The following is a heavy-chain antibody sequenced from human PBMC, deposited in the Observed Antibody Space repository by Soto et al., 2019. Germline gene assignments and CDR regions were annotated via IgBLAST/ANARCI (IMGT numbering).Heavy chain of an antibody. CDR1: GGSVSSGAYY. CDR2: IYYGGST. Sequence: QVQLQESGPGLVKPSQTLSLTCTVSGGSVSSGAYYWSWIRQHPGKGLEWIGYIYYGGSTYYNPSLGSRITIYVDTSKSQFSLKLSSVTAADAAVHYCGRASVVRGASWWFDSWGQGTLVTVSS. J-gene: IGHJ5*01. CDR3: GRASVVRGASWWFDS. V-gene: IGHV4-31*03. D-gene: IGHD3-10*01.